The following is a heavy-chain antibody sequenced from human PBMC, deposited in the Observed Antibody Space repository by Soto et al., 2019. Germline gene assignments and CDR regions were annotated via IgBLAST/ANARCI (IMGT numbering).Heavy chain of an antibody. V-gene: IGHV1-69*04. J-gene: IGHJ4*02. Sequence: ASVKVSCKASGGTFSSYTISWVRQAPGQGLEWMGRIIPILGIANYAQKFQGRVTITADKSTSTAYMELSSLRSEDTAVYYCARDPSKYGDYGHWGQGTLVTVSS. CDR3: ARDPSKYGDYGH. CDR1: GGTFSSYT. D-gene: IGHD4-17*01. CDR2: IIPILGIA.